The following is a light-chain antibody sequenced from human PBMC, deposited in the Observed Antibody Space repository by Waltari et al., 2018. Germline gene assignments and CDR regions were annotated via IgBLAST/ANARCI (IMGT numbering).Light chain of an antibody. Sequence: DIVMTQSPDSLAVSLGERATINCKSSQSVLYISNNKNYLAWYQQKPGQPPKLLIYWASTRESGVPDRFSGSGSGTDFTLTISSLQAEDVAVYYCQQYYSTPFTCGPGTKVDIK. J-gene: IGKJ3*01. CDR1: QSVLYISNNKNY. V-gene: IGKV4-1*01. CDR2: WAS. CDR3: QQYYSTPFT.